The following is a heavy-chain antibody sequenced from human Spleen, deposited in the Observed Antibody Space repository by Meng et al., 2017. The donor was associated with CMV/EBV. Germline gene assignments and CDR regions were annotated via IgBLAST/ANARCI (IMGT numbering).Heavy chain of an antibody. CDR3: ARGTKYAMDA. CDR1: GVVLRDEG. Sequence: GGSLRLSCVVSGVVLRDEGLDWVRQPPGKGLEWVAFIKSDGSYNYDDPVKGRFSISRDSDNNTVYLHMNSLRPEDAAVYFCARGTKYAMDAWGQGTTVTVSS. V-gene: IGHV3-30*02. D-gene: IGHD1-14*01. CDR2: IKSDGSY. J-gene: IGHJ6*02.